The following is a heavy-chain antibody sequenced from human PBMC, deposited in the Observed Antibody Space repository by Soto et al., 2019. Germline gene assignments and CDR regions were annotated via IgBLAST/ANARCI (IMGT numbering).Heavy chain of an antibody. J-gene: IGHJ4*02. D-gene: IGHD6-19*01. Sequence: QVQLVQSGAEVKKPGSSVKVSCKASGGTFSSYTISWVRQAPGQGLEWMGRIIPILGIANYAQNFQGRVTXXXXXXXXXXXXXXNTLRSEDTAVYYCATLAVAGPLDYWGQGTLVTVSS. CDR1: GGTFSSYT. CDR3: ATLAVAGPLDY. CDR2: IIPILGIA. V-gene: IGHV1-69*02.